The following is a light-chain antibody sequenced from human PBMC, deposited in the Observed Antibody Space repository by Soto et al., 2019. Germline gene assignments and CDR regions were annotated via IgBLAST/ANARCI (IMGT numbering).Light chain of an antibody. Sequence: EIVLTQSPDTLSLSPGERATLSCRASQSVSGYLGWYQQKPGQAPRLLIYDASNRAYGVPARFRGSGSGTNFNLTIASLEPDDFAVYYCQQRSNWPYLTFGGGTRG. CDR1: QSVSGY. CDR2: DAS. J-gene: IGKJ4*01. CDR3: QQRSNWPYLT. V-gene: IGKV3-11*01.